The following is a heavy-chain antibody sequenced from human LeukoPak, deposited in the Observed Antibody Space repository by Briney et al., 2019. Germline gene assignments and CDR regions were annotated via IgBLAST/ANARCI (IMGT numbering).Heavy chain of an antibody. CDR3: ARHPPYYYDSSGFIRSAFDI. Sequence: GESLKISCKGSGYSFTSYWIGWVRQMPGKGLEWMGIIYPGDSDTRYSPSFQGQVTISADKSISTAYLQWSGLKASDTAMYYCARHPPYYYDSSGFIRSAFDIWGQGTMVTVSS. J-gene: IGHJ3*02. CDR2: IYPGDSDT. V-gene: IGHV5-51*01. CDR1: GYSFTSYW. D-gene: IGHD3-22*01.